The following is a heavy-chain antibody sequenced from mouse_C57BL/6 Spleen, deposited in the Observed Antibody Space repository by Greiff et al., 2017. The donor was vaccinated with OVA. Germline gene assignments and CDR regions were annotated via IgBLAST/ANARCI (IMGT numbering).Heavy chain of an antibody. V-gene: IGHV1-42*01. CDR1: GYSFTGYY. Sequence: VQLQQSGPELVKPGASVKISCKASGYSFTGYYMNWVKQSPEKSLEWIGVINPSTGGTTYNQKFKAKATLTVDKSSSTAYMQLKSLTSEDSAVYYCAPLITTVVAHWYFDVWGTGTTVTVSS. D-gene: IGHD1-1*01. CDR2: INPSTGGT. CDR3: APLITTVVAHWYFDV. J-gene: IGHJ1*03.